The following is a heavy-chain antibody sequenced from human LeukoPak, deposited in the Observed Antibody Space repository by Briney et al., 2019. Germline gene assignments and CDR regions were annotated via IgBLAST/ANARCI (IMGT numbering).Heavy chain of an antibody. CDR1: GFTFSSYG. V-gene: IGHV3-33*01. Sequence: GGSLRLSCAAAGFTFSSYGMRWVRQAPGKGLEWVAVIWNDGSNKYYADSVKGRFSISRDNSKNTLYLQMNSLRAEDTAVYYCARDRERAFDIWGQGTMVTVSS. J-gene: IGHJ3*02. D-gene: IGHD1-1*01. CDR2: IWNDGSNK. CDR3: ARDRERAFDI.